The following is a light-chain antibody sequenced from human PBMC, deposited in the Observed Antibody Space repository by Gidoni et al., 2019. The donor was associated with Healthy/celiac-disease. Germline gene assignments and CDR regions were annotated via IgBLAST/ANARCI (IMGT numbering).Light chain of an antibody. J-gene: IGKJ2*04. V-gene: IGKV3-20*01. CDR2: GAS. CDR1: QSVSSSY. Sequence: VLTQTPGTLSLSPGERATLSSRASQSVSSSYLAWYQQTPGQAPRLIIYGASSRATCIPDRFSGSGSGTDFTFTISRLEPDDFAVYYCQQYGSSPTCSFGQGTKLEIK. CDR3: QQYGSSPTCS.